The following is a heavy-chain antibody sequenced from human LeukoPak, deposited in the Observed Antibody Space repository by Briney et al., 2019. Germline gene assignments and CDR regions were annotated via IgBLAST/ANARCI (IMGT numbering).Heavy chain of an antibody. J-gene: IGHJ4*02. CDR1: GGTFISYA. D-gene: IGHD1-14*01. Sequence: GASVKVSCKASGGTFISYAISWVRQAPGQGLEWMGGIIPIFGTANYAQKFQGRVTITADESTSTAYMELSSLRSEDTAVYYCARGVNLNGIIDYWGQGTLVTVSS. CDR2: IIPIFGTA. CDR3: ARGVNLNGIIDY. V-gene: IGHV1-69*13.